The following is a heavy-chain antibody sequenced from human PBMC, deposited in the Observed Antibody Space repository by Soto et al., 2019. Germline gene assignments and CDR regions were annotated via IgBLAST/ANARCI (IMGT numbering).Heavy chain of an antibody. CDR2: IYYSGST. D-gene: IGHD3-10*02. Sequence: SETLSLTCTVSGGSISSYYWSWIRQPPGKGLEWIGYIYYSGSTNYNPSLKSRVTISVDTSKNQFSLKLSSVTAADTAVYYCARDKATRSAGGSTPMYYFDYWGQGTLVTVSS. CDR3: ARDKATRSAGGSTPMYYFDY. V-gene: IGHV4-59*01. CDR1: GGSISSYY. J-gene: IGHJ4*02.